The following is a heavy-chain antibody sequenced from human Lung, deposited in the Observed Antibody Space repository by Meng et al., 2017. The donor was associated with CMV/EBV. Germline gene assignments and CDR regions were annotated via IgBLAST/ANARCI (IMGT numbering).Heavy chain of an antibody. D-gene: IGHD6-6*01. CDR1: GFTFDDYG. CDR2: INWNGGST. V-gene: IGHV3-20*04. J-gene: IGHJ6*02. Sequence: SXAASGFTFDDYGMSWVRQAPGKGLEWVSGINWNGGSTGYADSVKGRFTISRDNAKNSLYLQMNSLRAEDTALYYCAREEYSSSSQAGQYYYYYYGMDVWGQGTTVXVSS. CDR3: AREEYSSSSQAGQYYYYYYGMDV.